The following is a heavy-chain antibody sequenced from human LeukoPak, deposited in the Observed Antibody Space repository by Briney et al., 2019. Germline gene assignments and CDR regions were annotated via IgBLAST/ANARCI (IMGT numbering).Heavy chain of an antibody. CDR3: ARDKEVSYGDYVFWSHTENAFDI. CDR2: IYYSGST. D-gene: IGHD4-17*01. Sequence: SETLSLTCTVSGGSISSYYWSWIRQPPGKGLEWIGYIYYSGSTNYNPSLKSRVTISVDTSKNQFSLKLSSVTAADTAVYYCARDKEVSYGDYVFWSHTENAFDIWGQGTMVTVSS. V-gene: IGHV4-59*01. J-gene: IGHJ3*02. CDR1: GGSISSYY.